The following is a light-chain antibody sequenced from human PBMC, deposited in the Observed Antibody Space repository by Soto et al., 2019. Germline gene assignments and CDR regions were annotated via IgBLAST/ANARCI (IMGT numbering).Light chain of an antibody. V-gene: IGLV1-47*02. CDR3: AAWDDRLTGGV. CDR1: SSNIGANS. J-gene: IGLJ2*01. CDR2: STN. Sequence: QSVLTQPPSASGTPGQRVTISCFGSSSNIGANSVNWYQHLPGTAPKVLIYSTNQRPSGVPDRFSGSKSGTSASLAISGLRSEDEADYFCAAWDDRLTGGVFGVGTKLTVL.